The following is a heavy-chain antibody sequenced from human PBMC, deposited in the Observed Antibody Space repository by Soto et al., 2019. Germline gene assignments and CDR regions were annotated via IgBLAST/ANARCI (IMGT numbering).Heavy chain of an antibody. CDR3: SRVPGP. V-gene: IGHV4-30-2*01. Sequence: QLQLQESGSGLVQPSQTLSLTCAVSGGSISSGGYSWSWIRQPPGKGLEWIGYIYHSGSTYYNPSPXSXXTTSVARSKTPFSLKLSSVTAADTAVYYCSRVPGPWGQGTLVTVSS. CDR1: GGSISSGGYS. J-gene: IGHJ5*02. CDR2: IYHSGST.